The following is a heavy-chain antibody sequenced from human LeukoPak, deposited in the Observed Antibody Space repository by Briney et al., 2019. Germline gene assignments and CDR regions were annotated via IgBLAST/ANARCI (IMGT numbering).Heavy chain of an antibody. J-gene: IGHJ4*02. CDR3: AREMAAAGTHDY. CDR2: ISTYNGHT. V-gene: IGHV1-18*01. D-gene: IGHD6-13*01. CDR1: GYTFTSYG. Sequence: ASVKVSCKASGYTFTSYGISWVRQAPGQGLEWMGWISTYNGHTNYAQKFQGRVTMTRDMSTSTVYMELSSLRSEDTAVYYCAREMAAAGTHDYWGQGTLVTVSS.